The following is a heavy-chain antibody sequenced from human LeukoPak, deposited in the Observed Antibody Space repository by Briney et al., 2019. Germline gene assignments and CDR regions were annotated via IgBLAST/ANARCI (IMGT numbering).Heavy chain of an antibody. CDR2: IIPIFGTA. Sequence: SVKVSCTASGGTFSSYAISWVRQAPGQGLEWMGGIIPIFGTANYAQKFEGRVTITADESTSTAYMELSSLRSEDTAVYYCARDRHSGSYLFDYWGQGTLVTVSS. D-gene: IGHD1-26*01. J-gene: IGHJ4*02. CDR1: GGTFSSYA. V-gene: IGHV1-69*13. CDR3: ARDRHSGSYLFDY.